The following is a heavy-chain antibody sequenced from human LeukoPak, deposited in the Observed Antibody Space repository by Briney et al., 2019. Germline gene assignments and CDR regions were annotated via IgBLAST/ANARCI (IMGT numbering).Heavy chain of an antibody. CDR3: ASHSYYYDRSGYFGY. CDR1: GGSISSYY. D-gene: IGHD3-22*01. V-gene: IGHV4-59*01. Sequence: PSETLSLTCTVSGGSISSYYWSWIRQPPGKGLEWIGYIYYIGSTNYNPSLQSRVTISLHTSKNQFSLKLSSETAADSAVYYWASHSYYYDRSGYFGYWGQGTLVTVS. J-gene: IGHJ4*02. CDR2: IYYIGST.